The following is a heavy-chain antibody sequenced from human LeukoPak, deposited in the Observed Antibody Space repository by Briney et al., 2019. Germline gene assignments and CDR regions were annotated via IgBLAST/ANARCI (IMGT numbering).Heavy chain of an antibody. Sequence: SETLSLTCTVSGGSISSYYWSWIRQPPGKGLEWIGYIYHSGSTNYNPSLKSRVTISVDTSKNQFSLKLSSVTAADTAVYYCARFSGPAGFDYWGQGTLVTVSS. CDR1: GGSISSYY. V-gene: IGHV4-59*01. CDR3: ARFSGPAGFDY. D-gene: IGHD6-19*01. CDR2: IYHSGST. J-gene: IGHJ4*02.